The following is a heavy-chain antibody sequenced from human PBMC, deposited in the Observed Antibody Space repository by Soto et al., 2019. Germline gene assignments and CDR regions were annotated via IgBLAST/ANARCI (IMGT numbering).Heavy chain of an antibody. CDR3: VHQHLNNNNYYFDL. CDR2: IYWDDDK. D-gene: IGHD4-4*01. Sequence: QITVKESGPKLVKPSQTLTLTCAFSGFSLSTSGVGVGWVRQPPGKAPEWLALIYWDDDKRYRPSLKIRLSVNKDTSKDHVVFTMTNMDPLDTATYYCVHQHLNNNNYYFDLWGRSTLVTVSS. J-gene: IGHJ2*01. V-gene: IGHV2-5*02. CDR1: GFSLSTSGVG.